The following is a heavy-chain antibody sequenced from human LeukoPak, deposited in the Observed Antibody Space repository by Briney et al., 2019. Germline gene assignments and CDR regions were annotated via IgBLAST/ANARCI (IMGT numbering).Heavy chain of an antibody. D-gene: IGHD5-24*01. V-gene: IGHV1-69*13. CDR3: ARNPGAGDGYKPFDY. J-gene: IGHJ4*02. Sequence: SVKVPCKASGGTFSSYAISWVRQAPGQGLEWMGGIIPIFGTANYAQKFQGRVTITADESTSTAYMELSSLRSEDTAVYYCARNPGAGDGYKPFDYWGQGTLVTVSS. CDR1: GGTFSSYA. CDR2: IIPIFGTA.